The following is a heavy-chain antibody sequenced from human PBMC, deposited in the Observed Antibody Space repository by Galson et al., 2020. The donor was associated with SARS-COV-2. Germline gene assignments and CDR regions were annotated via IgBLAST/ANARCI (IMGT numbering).Heavy chain of an antibody. CDR3: TRGCSSTRCPSDS. CDR1: GFTFSTSF. V-gene: IGHV3-74*01. Sequence: TGGSLGLSCAASGFTFSTSFLHWVRQAPGKGLVWVSVINPDGSGTNYADFVEGRFTISRDNAKNTLYLQMNRLRAEDTAVYYCTRGCSSTRCPSDSWGQGTLVTVSS. D-gene: IGHD2-2*01. CDR2: INPDGSGT. J-gene: IGHJ4*02.